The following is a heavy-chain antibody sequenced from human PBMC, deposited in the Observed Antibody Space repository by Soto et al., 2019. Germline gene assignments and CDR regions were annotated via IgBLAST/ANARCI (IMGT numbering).Heavy chain of an antibody. V-gene: IGHV5-51*01. CDR2: IFPHDSDT. CDR1: GYSFIDHW. D-gene: IGHD6-19*01. CDR3: TREAPVVPMAGALHD. Sequence: GESLKISCKVSGYSFIDHWIGWVRQMPGKGPEWMGIIFPHDSDTRYNPSFQGQVTISADMSTDTAFLQWSSLKASDTAIYYCTREAPVVPMAGALHDGGQGTTVTVSS. J-gene: IGHJ6*02.